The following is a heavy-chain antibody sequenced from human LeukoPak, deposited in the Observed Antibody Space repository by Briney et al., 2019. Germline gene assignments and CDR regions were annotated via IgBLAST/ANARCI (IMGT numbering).Heavy chain of an antibody. J-gene: IGHJ5*02. CDR1: GFTLSSAW. V-gene: IGHV3-15*01. CDR3: AKYCISADCYANWFGP. Sequence: PGGSLRLSRAGSGFTLSSAWMTWVRQAPGKGLEWVGLSKSKTDGGTTDDAAPVKGRFTISRDDSKNTLYLQMNSLKTEDTAVYYCAKYCISADCYANWFGPWGQGTLVTVSS. CDR2: SKSKTDGGTT. D-gene: IGHD2-2*01.